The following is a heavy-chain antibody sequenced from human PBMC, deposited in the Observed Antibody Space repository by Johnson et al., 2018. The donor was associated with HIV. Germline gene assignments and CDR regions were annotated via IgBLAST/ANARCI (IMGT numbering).Heavy chain of an antibody. CDR1: GFTFSSYD. CDR3: ARGRDGYNLDAFDI. Sequence: QLVESGGGLVQPGGSLRLSCAASGFTFSSYDMHWVRQTPGRGLEWVSGIGTADDTYYPGSVKGRFTISRDNSKNKLYLQMNSLRAEDPAVYYCARGRDGYNLDAFDIWVQVTMVTVSS. V-gene: IGHV3-13*01. CDR2: IGTADDT. D-gene: IGHD5-24*01. J-gene: IGHJ3*02.